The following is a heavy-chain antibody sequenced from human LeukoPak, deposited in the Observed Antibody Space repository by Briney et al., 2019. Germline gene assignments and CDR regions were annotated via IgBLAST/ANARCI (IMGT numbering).Heavy chain of an antibody. Sequence: GGSLRLSCAASGFTFSSYSMNWVRQAPGKGLEWVSSISSSSSYIYYADSVKGRFTISRDNAKNSLYLQMNSLRAEDTAVYYCARVAVYDILTGYSYNHDAFDIWGQGTMVTVSS. J-gene: IGHJ3*02. V-gene: IGHV3-21*01. CDR2: ISSSSSYI. CDR3: ARVAVYDILTGYSYNHDAFDI. D-gene: IGHD3-9*01. CDR1: GFTFSSYS.